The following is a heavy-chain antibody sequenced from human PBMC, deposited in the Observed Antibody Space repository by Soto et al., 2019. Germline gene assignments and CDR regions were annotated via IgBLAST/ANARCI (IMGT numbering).Heavy chain of an antibody. V-gene: IGHV1-69*13. CDR1: GGTFSSYA. CDR3: ASPSRGGSLGIQLWLREGYYYYYGMDV. CDR2: IIPIFGTA. D-gene: IGHD5-18*01. Sequence: ASVKVSCKASGGTFSSYAISWVRQAPGQGLEWMGGIIPIFGTANYAQKFQGRVTITADESTSTAYMELSSLRSEDTAVYYCASPSRGGSLGIQLWLREGYYYYYGMDVWGQGTTVTVSS. J-gene: IGHJ6*02.